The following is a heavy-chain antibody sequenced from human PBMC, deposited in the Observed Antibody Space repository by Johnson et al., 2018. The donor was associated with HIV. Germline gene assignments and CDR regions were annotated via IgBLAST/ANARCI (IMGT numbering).Heavy chain of an antibody. CDR3: AKDQWELSRGAFDI. CDR1: GFTFSSYA. J-gene: IGHJ3*02. D-gene: IGHD1-26*01. V-gene: IGHV3-30*04. Sequence: VQLVESGGGVVQPGRSLRLSCAASGFTFSSYAMHWVRQAPGKGLEWVANIKEDGNKKHYVDSVKGRLTVSRDNSKNTLYLQMNSLRAEDTAVYYCAKDQWELSRGAFDIWGQGTMVTVSS. CDR2: IKEDGNKK.